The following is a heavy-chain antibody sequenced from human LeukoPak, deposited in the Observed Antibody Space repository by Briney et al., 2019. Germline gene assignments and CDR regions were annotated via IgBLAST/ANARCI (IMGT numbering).Heavy chain of an antibody. CDR2: SSAYNGNT. CDR1: AYTFTSYG. CDR3: VRSGGWLVFDY. Sequence: SVMVFCKASAYTFTSYGSSWGRRAPGQGVEGMGWSSAYNGNTNYAQKLQGRVTMTTDTSTSTAYMELRSLRSDDTAVYYCVRSGGWLVFDYWGQGTLVTVSS. V-gene: IGHV1-18*04. J-gene: IGHJ4*02. D-gene: IGHD6-19*01.